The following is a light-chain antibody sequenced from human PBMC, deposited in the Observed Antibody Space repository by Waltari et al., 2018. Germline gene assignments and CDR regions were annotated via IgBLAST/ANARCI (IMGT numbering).Light chain of an antibody. CDR2: TND. CDR1: SSTVEGNA. V-gene: IGLV1-44*01. Sequence: QSVLTQPPSASGTPGQRVTISCLGSSSTVEGNAVSWFQQLPGTAPKLLIYTNDQRPSGVPDRFSGSKSGTSASLAISGLQSEDEAVYYCAAWDDSLNVWLFGGGTKVTAL. CDR3: AAWDDSLNVWL. J-gene: IGLJ3*02.